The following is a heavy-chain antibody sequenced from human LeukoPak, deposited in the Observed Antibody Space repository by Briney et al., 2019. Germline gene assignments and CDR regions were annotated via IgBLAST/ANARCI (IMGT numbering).Heavy chain of an antibody. D-gene: IGHD5-18*01. CDR1: GFTFSSYA. CDR2: YDGSNK. Sequence: PGRPLRLSCAASGFTFSSYAMHWVRQAPGKGLEWVASYDGSNKYYADSVKGRFTVSRDNSKNMLYLQMNSLRAEDTALYYCAKDVRYNYGYFFDYWGQGILVTVSS. V-gene: IGHV3-30*04. CDR3: AKDVRYNYGYFFDY. J-gene: IGHJ4*02.